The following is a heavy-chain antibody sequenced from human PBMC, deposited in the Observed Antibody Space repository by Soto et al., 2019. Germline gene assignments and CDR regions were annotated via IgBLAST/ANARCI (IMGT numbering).Heavy chain of an antibody. J-gene: IGHJ4*02. CDR3: SRHGFYCFDF. CDR1: DFTFRDLW. Sequence: GGSLRLSCVASDFTFRDLWMGWVRQIPGKGLEWVANINEDGTTTYYLDSVKGRFSISRDNARNSLFLQMNSLRVEDTAVYYCSRHGFYCFDFWGQGTLVTVSS. CDR2: INEDGTTT. D-gene: IGHD2-8*02. V-gene: IGHV3-7*04.